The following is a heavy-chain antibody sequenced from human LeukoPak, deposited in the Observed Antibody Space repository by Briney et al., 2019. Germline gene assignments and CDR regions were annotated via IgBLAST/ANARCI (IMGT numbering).Heavy chain of an antibody. CDR1: GFTFRNHW. CDR2: IKEDGSQK. Sequence: GGSLRLSCEASGFTFRNHWMMWVRQAPGKGLEWVANIKEDGSQKFYVESVKGRFSISRDNAKNSLYLQMNSLRAEDTALYYRVKYPMDVWGRGTTVTVSS. D-gene: IGHD6-6*01. CDR3: VKYPMDV. V-gene: IGHV3-7*01. J-gene: IGHJ6*02.